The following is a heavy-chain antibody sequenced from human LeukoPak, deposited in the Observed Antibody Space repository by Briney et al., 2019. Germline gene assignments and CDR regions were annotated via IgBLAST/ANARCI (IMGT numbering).Heavy chain of an antibody. CDR1: GFTFSTYG. CDR3: AKDVSAAAGQDAFDI. Sequence: GGSLRLSCAASGFTFSTYGMTWVRQAPGKGLEWVSAISGSGGSTYCADSVKGRFTISRDNSKNTLYLQMNSLRAEDTAVYFCAKDVSAAAGQDAFDIWGQGTLVTVSS. D-gene: IGHD6-13*01. J-gene: IGHJ3*02. V-gene: IGHV3-23*01. CDR2: ISGSGGST.